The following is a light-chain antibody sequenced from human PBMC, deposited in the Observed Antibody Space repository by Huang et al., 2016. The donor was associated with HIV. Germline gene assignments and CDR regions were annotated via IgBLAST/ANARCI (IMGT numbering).Light chain of an antibody. CDR1: QSVRTY. J-gene: IGKJ4*01. Sequence: EIVLAQSPVTLSLSPGARDTLSGRASQSVRTYLAWYQQNPGQAPRHLIYDASNRATGMPARFSGSGSGTDFTLTISSLEPEDFAVYYCQQRSNWPLTFGGGTKVEI. CDR2: DAS. V-gene: IGKV3-11*01. CDR3: QQRSNWPLT.